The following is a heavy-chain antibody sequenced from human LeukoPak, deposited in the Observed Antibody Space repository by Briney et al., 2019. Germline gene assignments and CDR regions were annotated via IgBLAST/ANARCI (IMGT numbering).Heavy chain of an antibody. V-gene: IGHV1-8*03. CDR3: ARGRGGAALLWRYFDL. CDR1: GYTFTTYD. Sequence: ASVRVSCKTSGYTFTTYDINWVRQAPGQGLERMGWMNPKSGNTGYGQRFQGRVTFTRNISITTGYMELSSLRSEDTAVYYCARGRGGAALLWRYFDLWGQGTLVTVPS. CDR2: MNPKSGNT. J-gene: IGHJ4*02. D-gene: IGHD2-2*01.